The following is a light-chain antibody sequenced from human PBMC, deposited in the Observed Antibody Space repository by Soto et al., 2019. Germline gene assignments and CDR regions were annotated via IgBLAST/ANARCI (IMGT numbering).Light chain of an antibody. Sequence: QAVVTQPPSVSGAPGQSVTISCTGSRSNIGARYEVHWYQQLPGTAPKLLIYGNYNRPSGVPDRFSGSKSGTSASLAITGLQAEDEADYYCQSYDSSLSGYVFGTGTKLTVL. CDR3: QSYDSSLSGYV. J-gene: IGLJ1*01. V-gene: IGLV1-40*01. CDR1: RSNIGARYE. CDR2: GNY.